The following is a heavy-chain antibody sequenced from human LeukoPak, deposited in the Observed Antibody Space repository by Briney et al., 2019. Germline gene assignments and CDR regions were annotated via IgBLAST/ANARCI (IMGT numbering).Heavy chain of an antibody. D-gene: IGHD3-3*01. CDR3: ARESDKQYDFWSGYLALDY. CDR2: IRPITSTK. Sequence: GGSLRLSCAASGFTFSSYSMNWVRQTPGKGLGWGSYIRPITSTKYYAASVEGRFTISRDDASNSLSLQMASLRAEDTAVYDCARESDKQYDFWSGYLALDYWGQGTRVTVS. CDR1: GFTFSSYS. V-gene: IGHV3-48*04. J-gene: IGHJ4*02.